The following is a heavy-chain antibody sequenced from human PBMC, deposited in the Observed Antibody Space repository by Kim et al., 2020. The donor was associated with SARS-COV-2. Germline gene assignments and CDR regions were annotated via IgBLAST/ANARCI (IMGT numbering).Heavy chain of an antibody. D-gene: IGHD3-9*01. CDR3: ARYTIYDILTGYDY. V-gene: IGHV4-39*01. J-gene: IGHJ4*02. Sequence: YSPSLKMRVTVSLDTSQNQFALRLSSVTTADTSVYYCARYTIYDILTGYDYWGQGTLVTVSS.